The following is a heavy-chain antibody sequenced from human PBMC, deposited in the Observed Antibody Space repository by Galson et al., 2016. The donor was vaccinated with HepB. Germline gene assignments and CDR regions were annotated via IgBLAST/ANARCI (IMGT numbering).Heavy chain of an antibody. Sequence: SVKVSCKASGGTFSSYGLSWVRQAPGQGLEWMGGIIPMFGTVNYAQKFQGRVTITADESTSTAYMELSSLRSEDTAVYYCARDGVVTATEAINIHTDYGMDVWGQGTTVIVSS. V-gene: IGHV1-69*13. CDR1: GGTFSSYG. J-gene: IGHJ6*02. CDR3: ARDGVVTATEAINIHTDYGMDV. CDR2: IIPMFGTV. D-gene: IGHD2-21*02.